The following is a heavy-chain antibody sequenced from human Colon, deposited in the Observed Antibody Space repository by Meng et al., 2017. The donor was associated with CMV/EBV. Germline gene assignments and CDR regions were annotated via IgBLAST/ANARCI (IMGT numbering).Heavy chain of an antibody. CDR2: IQSDGINT. D-gene: IGHD2-21*01. V-gene: IGHV3-30*02. CDR3: AKDKGTYYFDI. Sequence: GESLKISCAASGFTFSSYWMHWVRQAPGKGLEWVTFIQSDGINTHYADSVKGRFTISRDNSMNTLYLQLHSLRSEDTAVYYCAKDKGTYYFDIWGQGTMVTVSS. CDR1: GFTFSSYW. J-gene: IGHJ3*02.